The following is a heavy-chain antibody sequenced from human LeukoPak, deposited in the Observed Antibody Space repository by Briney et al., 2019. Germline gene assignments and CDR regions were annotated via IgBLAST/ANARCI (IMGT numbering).Heavy chain of an antibody. CDR2: ITSSGSTI. J-gene: IGHJ6*03. D-gene: IGHD4-17*01. CDR3: AREYGDRYFYYYYMDF. CDR1: GFTFRDYY. Sequence: PGGSLRLSCEASGFTFRDYYMSWLRQAPGKGLEWVSYITSSGSTIYYAHSVKGRFTVSRDNANNSLYLQMNSLRAEDTAVYYCAREYGDRYFYYYYMDFWGKGTTVTVSS. V-gene: IGHV3-11*04.